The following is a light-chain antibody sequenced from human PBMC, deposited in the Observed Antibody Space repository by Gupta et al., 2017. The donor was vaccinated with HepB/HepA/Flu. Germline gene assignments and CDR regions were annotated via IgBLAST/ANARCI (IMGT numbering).Light chain of an antibody. V-gene: IGKV1-39*01. CDR1: QSISSY. Sequence: DIQMTQSPSSLSASVGDRVTITCRASQSISSYLNWYQQKPGKAPKLLIYAASSWQSGVPSRFSGSGLGKDFTLTISSRQQEDFASYYCQQSDSNPSITCGQGTQLEIK. CDR3: QQSDSNPSIT. CDR2: AAS. J-gene: IGKJ5*01.